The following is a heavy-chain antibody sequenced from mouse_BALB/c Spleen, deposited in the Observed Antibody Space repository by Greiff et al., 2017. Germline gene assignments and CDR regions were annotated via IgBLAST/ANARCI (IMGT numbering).Heavy chain of an antibody. CDR3: ARKGGNFPLAY. D-gene: IGHD2-1*01. CDR2: ILPGSGST. Sequence: QVQLQQSGAELMKPGASVKISCKATGYTFSSYWIEWVKQRPGHGLEWIGEILPGSGSTNYNEKFKGKATFTADTSSNTAYMQLSSLTSEDSAVYYCARKGGNFPLAYWGQGTLVTVSA. J-gene: IGHJ3*01. V-gene: IGHV1-9*01. CDR1: GYTFSSYW.